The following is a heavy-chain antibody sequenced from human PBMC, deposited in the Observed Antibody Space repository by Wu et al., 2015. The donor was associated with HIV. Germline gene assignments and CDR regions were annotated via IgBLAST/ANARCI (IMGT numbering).Heavy chain of an antibody. J-gene: IGHJ4*02. CDR3: ARDKNPTVFDF. V-gene: IGHV1-2*02. CDR2: INPKSGAT. Sequence: QVQLIQSGAAMKKPGATVRISCKPSGYPFVDYYIHWVRQAPGQGLEWMGWINPKSGATSYAQNFQDRVTMSKDPSITTVYMKLTNLRSDDTAVYYCARDKNPTVFDFWGQGTLVTVSS. CDR1: GYPFVDYY.